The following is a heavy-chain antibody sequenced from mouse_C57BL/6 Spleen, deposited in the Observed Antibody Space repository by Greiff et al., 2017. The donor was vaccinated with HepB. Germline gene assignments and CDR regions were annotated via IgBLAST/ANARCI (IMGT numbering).Heavy chain of an antibody. J-gene: IGHJ3*01. CDR3: ARHAAYYYGSSPFAY. Sequence: EVKLVESGGGLVQPGGSLSLSCAASGFTFTDYYMSWVRQPPGKALEWLGFIRNKANGYTTEYSASVKGRFTISRDNSQGTLYLQRNALRAEDSATYACARHAAYYYGSSPFAYWGQGTLVTVSA. V-gene: IGHV7-3*01. D-gene: IGHD1-1*01. CDR1: GFTFTDYY. CDR2: IRNKANGYTT.